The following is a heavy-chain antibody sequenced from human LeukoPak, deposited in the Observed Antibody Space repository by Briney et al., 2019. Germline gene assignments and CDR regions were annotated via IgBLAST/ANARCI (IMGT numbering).Heavy chain of an antibody. CDR3: AKEVRGYSYGYEGDY. Sequence: GGSLRLSCAASGFTFSSYAMHWVRQAPGKGLEWVAVISYDGSNKYYADSVKGRFTISRDNSKNTLYLQMNSLRAEDTAVYYCAKEVRGYSYGYEGDYWGQGTLVTVSS. V-gene: IGHV3-30-3*01. J-gene: IGHJ4*02. CDR1: GFTFSSYA. D-gene: IGHD5-18*01. CDR2: ISYDGSNK.